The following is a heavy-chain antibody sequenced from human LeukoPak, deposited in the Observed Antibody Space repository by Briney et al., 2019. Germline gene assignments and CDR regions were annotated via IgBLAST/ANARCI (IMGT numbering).Heavy chain of an antibody. D-gene: IGHD1-26*01. CDR2: TSASGDT. CDR1: GASISSDY. J-gene: IGHJ4*02. V-gene: IGHV4-4*07. Sequence: PSETLSLTCTVSGASISSDYWSWIRQPAGKGLGWVGRTSASGDTKYNPSLKSRVTMSVDTSKNQLSLKLSSMTAADTAVYYCASSEVGFTRVFDYWGQGTLVTVSS. CDR3: ASSEVGFTRVFDY.